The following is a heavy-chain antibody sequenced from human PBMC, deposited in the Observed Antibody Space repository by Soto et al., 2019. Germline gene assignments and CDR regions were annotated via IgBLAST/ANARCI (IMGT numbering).Heavy chain of an antibody. D-gene: IGHD6-6*01. V-gene: IGHV4-30-4*01. Sequence: QVQLQESGPGLVKPSQTLSLTCTVSGDSISSDDYYWSWIRQPPGKGLQWIGYIYYSGSTSYNPSLKSRLTISLDTSKNQFSLRLSSLSAADTAVYYCARDRSNSPDYFDYWGQGTLVTVSS. CDR2: IYYSGST. CDR1: GDSISSDDYY. J-gene: IGHJ4*02. CDR3: ARDRSNSPDYFDY.